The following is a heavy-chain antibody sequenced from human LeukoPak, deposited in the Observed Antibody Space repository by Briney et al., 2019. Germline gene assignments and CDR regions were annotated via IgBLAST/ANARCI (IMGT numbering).Heavy chain of an antibody. CDR1: GFTFSSYA. J-gene: IGHJ4*02. Sequence: GGSLRLSCAASGFTFSSYAMSWVRQAPGEGLEWVSSISGSGGSTYYADSVRGRFTISRDSSNNRLYLKMNTLRAEDTAVYYCAKDTIYYYGSGSPSYFDNWGQGTLVIVSS. CDR3: AKDTIYYYGSGSPSYFDN. D-gene: IGHD3-10*01. V-gene: IGHV3-23*01. CDR2: ISGSGGST.